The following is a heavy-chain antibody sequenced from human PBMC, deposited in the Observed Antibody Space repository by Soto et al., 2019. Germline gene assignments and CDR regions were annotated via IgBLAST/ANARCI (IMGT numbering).Heavy chain of an antibody. D-gene: IGHD3-22*01. J-gene: IGHJ3*02. Sequence: GASVKVSCKASGGTFSSYAISWVRQAPGQGLEWMGGIIPIFGTANYAQKFQGRVTITAGESTSTAYMELSSLRSEDTAVYYCARTPSPYYYDSSGYYNAFDIWGQGXMVTV. CDR3: ARTPSPYYYDSSGYYNAFDI. CDR1: GGTFSSYA. V-gene: IGHV1-69*13. CDR2: IIPIFGTA.